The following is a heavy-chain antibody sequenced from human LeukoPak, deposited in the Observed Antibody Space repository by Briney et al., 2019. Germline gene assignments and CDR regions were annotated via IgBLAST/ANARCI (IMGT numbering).Heavy chain of an antibody. J-gene: IGHJ6*02. D-gene: IGHD6-13*01. CDR1: GFTFSSYA. CDR2: ISYDGSNK. V-gene: IGHV3-30*04. CDR3: ARRGSWYSSSPDPYYYYGMDV. Sequence: PGGSLRLSCAASGFTFSSYAMHWVRQAPGKGLEWVAVISYDGSNKYYADSVKGRFTISRDNSKNTLYLQMNSLRAEDTAVYYCARRGSWYSSSPDPYYYYGMDVWGQGTTVTVSS.